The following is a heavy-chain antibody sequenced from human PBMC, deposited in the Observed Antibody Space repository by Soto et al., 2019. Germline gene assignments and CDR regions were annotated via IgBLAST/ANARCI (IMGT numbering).Heavy chain of an antibody. CDR2: IYYSGST. CDR1: GGSISGFS. Sequence: SETLSLTCTVSGGSISGFSWSWIRQPPGKGPEWIGYIYYSGSTNYNPSLKSRATISVDTSKNQFSLKLSSVTAADTAVYYCARVGREPYGSGSYTWFDPWGQGTLVTVSS. V-gene: IGHV4-59*01. J-gene: IGHJ5*02. CDR3: ARVGREPYGSGSYTWFDP. D-gene: IGHD3-10*01.